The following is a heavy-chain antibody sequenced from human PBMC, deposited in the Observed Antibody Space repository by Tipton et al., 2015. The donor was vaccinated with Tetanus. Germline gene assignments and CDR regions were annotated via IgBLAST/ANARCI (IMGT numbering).Heavy chain of an antibody. CDR3: ARGTWLYTSTYHRHWLDP. Sequence: TLSLTCTVSGGSISSGGYYWSWIRQHPGKGLEWIGNIYYDTMRASPIPSLDSRVTISVDTSKNQFSLRLTSVTAADTAVYYCARGTWLYTSTYHRHWLDPWGQGTLVTVSS. J-gene: IGHJ5*02. CDR2: IYYDTMRA. V-gene: IGHV4-31*03. CDR1: GGSISSGGYY. D-gene: IGHD6-13*01.